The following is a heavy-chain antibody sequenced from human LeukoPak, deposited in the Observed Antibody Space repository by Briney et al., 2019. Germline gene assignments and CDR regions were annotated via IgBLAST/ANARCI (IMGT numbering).Heavy chain of an antibody. J-gene: IGHJ4*02. CDR2: IFYRGNT. CDR1: GGSISSYY. V-gene: IGHV4-59*01. CDR3: ASYRADSSGYYPYFDN. Sequence: PSETLSLTCSVSGGSISSYYWNWIRQPPGKGLEWIGYIFYRGNTNYNPSLQSRLTVSVDTSKNQFSLKLTSVTAADTAVYYCASYRADSSGYYPYFDNWGQGTLVTVSS. D-gene: IGHD3-22*01.